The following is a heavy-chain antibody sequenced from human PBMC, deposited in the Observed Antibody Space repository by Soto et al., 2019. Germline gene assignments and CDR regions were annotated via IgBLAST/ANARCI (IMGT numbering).Heavy chain of an antibody. CDR1: GGTFSSYA. CDR3: ARDETVVGSSPLVYYYYGMDV. D-gene: IGHD6-19*01. Sequence: QVQLVQSGAEVKKPGSSVKVSCKASGGTFSSYAISWVRQAPGQGLEWMGGIIPIFGTANYAQKLQGRVTITADEYTSTAYMELSSLRSEDTAVYYCARDETVVGSSPLVYYYYGMDVWGQGTTVTVSS. CDR2: IIPIFGTA. V-gene: IGHV1-69*01. J-gene: IGHJ6*02.